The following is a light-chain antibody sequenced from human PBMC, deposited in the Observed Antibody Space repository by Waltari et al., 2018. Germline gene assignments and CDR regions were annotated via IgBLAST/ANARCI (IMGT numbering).Light chain of an antibody. Sequence: QSALTQPASVSGSPGQSITISCTGTSSDVGGYNYVSWYQQHPGKAPRLMIYDVSNRPPGVSNRFSGSKSGNTASLTISGLQAEDEADYYCSSYTSNSTVVFGGGTKVTVL. CDR2: DVS. CDR1: SSDVGGYNY. J-gene: IGLJ2*01. V-gene: IGLV2-14*03. CDR3: SSYTSNSTVV.